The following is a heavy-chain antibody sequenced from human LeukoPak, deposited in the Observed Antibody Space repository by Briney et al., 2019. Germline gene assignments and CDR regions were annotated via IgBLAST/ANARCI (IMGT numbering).Heavy chain of an antibody. V-gene: IGHV4-59*01. D-gene: IGHD6-13*01. CDR3: ARHGRVGIAAPGTYYIDY. CDR2: IYYSRST. Sequence: SETLSLTCTVSGGSISSYYWSWIRQPPGKGVEGVGYIYYSRSTNYTPSLKIRVTISVDTSKRQFSLKLSSVTAADTAVYYCARHGRVGIAAPGTYYIDYWGQGTLVTVSS. CDR1: GGSISSYY. J-gene: IGHJ4*02.